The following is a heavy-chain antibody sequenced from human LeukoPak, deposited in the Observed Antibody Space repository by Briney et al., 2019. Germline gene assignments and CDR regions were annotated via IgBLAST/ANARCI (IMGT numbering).Heavy chain of an antibody. V-gene: IGHV4-61*02. D-gene: IGHD4-23*01. CDR3: ARALRVTPFDY. CDR2: IYTSGST. J-gene: IGHJ4*02. CDR1: GGSISSGSYY. Sequence: KPSETLSLTCTVSGGSISSGSYYWSWIRQPAGKGLEWIGRIYTSGSTNYNPSLKSRVTISVDTSKNQFSLKLSSVTAADTAVYYCARALRVTPFDYWGQGTLVTVSS.